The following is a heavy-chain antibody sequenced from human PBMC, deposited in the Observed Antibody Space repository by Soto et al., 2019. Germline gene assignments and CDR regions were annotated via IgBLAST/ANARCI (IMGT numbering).Heavy chain of an antibody. CDR2: FDPEDGET. Sequence: ASVKVSCKVSGYTLTELSMHWVRQAPGKGLEWMGGFDPEDGETIYAQKFQGRVTMTEDTSTDTAYMELSSLRSEDTAVYYCATVGPQHSSSWYYFDYWGQGTLVTVSS. CDR3: ATVGPQHSSSWYYFDY. J-gene: IGHJ4*02. D-gene: IGHD6-13*01. CDR1: GYTLTELS. V-gene: IGHV1-24*01.